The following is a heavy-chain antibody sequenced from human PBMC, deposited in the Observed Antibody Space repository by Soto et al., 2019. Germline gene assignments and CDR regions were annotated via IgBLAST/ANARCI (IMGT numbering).Heavy chain of an antibody. V-gene: IGHV1-18*01. CDR3: AMVHSTVTTSYYYYGMDV. D-gene: IGHD4-17*01. CDR2: ISAYNGNT. CDR1: GYTFNSYG. J-gene: IGHJ6*02. Sequence: VEVCCEAPGYTFNSYGISWVRQAHGQGLEWMGWISAYNGNTNYAQKHQGRVTMTTDTSTSTAYMELRSLRSDDTAVYYCAMVHSTVTTSYYYYGMDVWGQGTTVTVSS.